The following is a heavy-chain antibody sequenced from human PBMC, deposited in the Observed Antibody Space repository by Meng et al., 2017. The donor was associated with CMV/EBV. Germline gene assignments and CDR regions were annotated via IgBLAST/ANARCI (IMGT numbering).Heavy chain of an antibody. V-gene: IGHV3-23*01. CDR1: GFSFSSYG. D-gene: IGHD3-10*01. Sequence: GESLKISCAASGFSFSSYGMNWVRQVPGKGLEWVSGISGSGRSTYYADSVKGRFTISRDNSKNTLYLRMDSLRAEDTAVYYCAKVGSGSYYGRPYYYYGMDVWGQGTTVTVSS. CDR3: AKVGSGSYYGRPYYYYGMDV. CDR2: ISGSGRST. J-gene: IGHJ6*02.